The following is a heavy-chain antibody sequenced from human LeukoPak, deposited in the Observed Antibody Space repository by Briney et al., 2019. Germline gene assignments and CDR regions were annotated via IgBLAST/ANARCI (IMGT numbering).Heavy chain of an antibody. J-gene: IGHJ6*02. V-gene: IGHV4-59*01. CDR2: IYYSGST. Sequence: SETLFLTCPVSGGSISSYYWSWIRQPPGKGLEWVGYIYYSGSTNYNPSLKSRVTISVDTSKNQFSLKLSSVTAADTAVYYCARDGGYYHGMDVWGQGTTVSVSS. CDR3: ARDGGYYHGMDV. CDR1: GGSISSYY. D-gene: IGHD2-15*01.